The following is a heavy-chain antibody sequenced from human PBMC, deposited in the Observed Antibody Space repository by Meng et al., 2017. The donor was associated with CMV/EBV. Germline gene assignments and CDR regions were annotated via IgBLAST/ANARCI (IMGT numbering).Heavy chain of an antibody. Sequence: SETLSLTCTVSGGSISSSSYYWGWIRQPPGKGLEWIGSIYYSGSTYYNPSLKSRVTISVDTSKNQFSLKLSSVTAADTAVYYCARAAQLWWCENWGQGTLVTVSS. V-gene: IGHV4-39*07. CDR3: ARAAQLWWCEN. D-gene: IGHD2-21*01. CDR1: GGSISSSSYY. J-gene: IGHJ4*02. CDR2: IYYSGST.